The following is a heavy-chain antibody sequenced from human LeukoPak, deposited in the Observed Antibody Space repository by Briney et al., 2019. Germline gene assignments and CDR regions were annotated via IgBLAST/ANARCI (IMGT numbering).Heavy chain of an antibody. J-gene: IGHJ4*02. CDR1: GYTFTSYY. CDR2: INPSGGST. D-gene: IGHD2-15*01. V-gene: IGHV1-46*01. CDR3: ARDRRVVVILDY. Sequence: ASVKVSCKASGYTFTSYYMHWVRQAPGQGLEWMGVINPSGGSTSYAQKFQGRVTMTRDTSTSTVYMELSSLRSEDTAVYYCARDRRVVVILDYWGQGTLVTVSS.